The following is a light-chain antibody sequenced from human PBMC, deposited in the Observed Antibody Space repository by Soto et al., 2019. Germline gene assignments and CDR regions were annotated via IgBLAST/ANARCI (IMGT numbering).Light chain of an antibody. Sequence: EVVMTQFPATLSVSPGEGATLSCRASQSVSNHLDWYQQRPGQAPRILIYGASTRAAGIPARFSGSGSGTEFTLTIRSLQSEDFALYYCQHYFSWPRTFGQGTKVEIK. V-gene: IGKV3-15*01. CDR3: QHYFSWPRT. CDR1: QSVSNH. CDR2: GAS. J-gene: IGKJ1*01.